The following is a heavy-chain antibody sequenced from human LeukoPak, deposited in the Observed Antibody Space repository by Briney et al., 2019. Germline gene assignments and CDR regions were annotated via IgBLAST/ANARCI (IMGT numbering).Heavy chain of an antibody. J-gene: IGHJ6*02. CDR1: GGSVSSGSYY. V-gene: IGHV4-61*01. D-gene: IGHD6-13*01. CDR2: IYYSGST. Sequence: PSETLSLTCTVSGGSVSSGSYYWSWIRQPPGKRLEWIGYIYYSGSTNYNPSLKSRVTISVDTSKNQFSLKLSSVTAADTAVYYCARASGSSWYYADRYGMDVWGQGTTVRLL. CDR3: ARASGSSWYYADRYGMDV.